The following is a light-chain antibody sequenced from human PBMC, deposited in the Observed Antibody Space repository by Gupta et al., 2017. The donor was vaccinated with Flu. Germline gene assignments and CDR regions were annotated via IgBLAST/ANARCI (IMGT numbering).Light chain of an antibody. Sequence: QSALTQPASVSGSPGQSITISCTGTSSDLGSYNYVSWYQQYPGKAPKLLIYGVTNRPSGVSNRFSGSKSGDTASLTISGLQAEDEADYYCSSCTSSTTLVFGGGTKLTVL. CDR1: SSDLGSYNY. V-gene: IGLV2-14*01. J-gene: IGLJ2*01. CDR2: GVT. CDR3: SSCTSSTTLV.